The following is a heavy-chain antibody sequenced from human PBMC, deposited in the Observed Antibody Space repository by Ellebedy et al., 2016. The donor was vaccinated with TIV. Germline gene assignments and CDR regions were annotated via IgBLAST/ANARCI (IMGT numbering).Heavy chain of an antibody. J-gene: IGHJ4*02. Sequence: GESLKISXAASGFTFSSYAMSWVRQAPGKGLEWVSAISNSGDNTYYADSLKDRFTIPRDNSKNTLYLQMNSLRAEDTAVYYCARLLGATARDYWGQGTLVTVSS. V-gene: IGHV3-23*01. CDR3: ARLLGATARDY. D-gene: IGHD1-26*01. CDR2: ISNSGDNT. CDR1: GFTFSSYA.